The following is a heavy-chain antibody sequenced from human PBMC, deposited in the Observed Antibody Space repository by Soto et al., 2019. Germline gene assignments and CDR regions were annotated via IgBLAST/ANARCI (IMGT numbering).Heavy chain of an antibody. D-gene: IGHD3-10*01. CDR1: GGSISSSSYY. J-gene: IGHJ5*02. CDR3: ARGVYLSLVRTGWFDP. V-gene: IGHV4-39*07. Sequence: SETLSLTCTVSGGSISSSSYYWGWIRQPPGKGLEWIGSIYYSGSTYYNPSLKSRVTISVDTSKNHFSLKLNSVTAADTAVYYCARGVYLSLVRTGWFDPWGQETLVTVSS. CDR2: IYYSGST.